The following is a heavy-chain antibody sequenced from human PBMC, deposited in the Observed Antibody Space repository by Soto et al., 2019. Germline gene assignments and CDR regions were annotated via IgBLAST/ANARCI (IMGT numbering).Heavy chain of an antibody. Sequence: QVQLVQSGAEVKTPGSSVKVSCKASGGTFSSYAISWVRQAPGQGLEWMGGIIPIVGTANYAQKFQGRVTITADESTITAYMELSTVEREDTAVYYWARGRLSSGGPVDYWGQRTLVTVSS. D-gene: IGHD3-10*01. CDR2: IIPIVGTA. J-gene: IGHJ4*02. CDR3: ARGRLSSGGPVDY. CDR1: GGTFSSYA. V-gene: IGHV1-69*01.